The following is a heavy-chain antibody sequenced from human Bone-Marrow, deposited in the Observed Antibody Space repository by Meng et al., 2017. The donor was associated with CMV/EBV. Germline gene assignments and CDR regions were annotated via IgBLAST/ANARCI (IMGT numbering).Heavy chain of an antibody. CDR3: ARDLIDIVVVPAATNYYYYGMDV. D-gene: IGHD2-2*01. CDR2: ISYDGSNK. V-gene: IGHV3-30*04. J-gene: IGHJ6*02. Sequence: MQWVRQAPGKGLEWVAVISYDGSNKYYADSVKGRFTISRDNSKNTLYLQMNSLRAEDTAVYYCARDLIDIVVVPAATNYYYYGMDVWGQGTTVTVSS.